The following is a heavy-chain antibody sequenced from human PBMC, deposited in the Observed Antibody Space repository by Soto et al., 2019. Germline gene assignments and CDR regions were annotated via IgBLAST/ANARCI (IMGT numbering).Heavy chain of an antibody. CDR2: IYYSGST. Sequence: PSETLSLTCTVSGGSISGSSYYWGWIRQPPGKGLEWIGSIYYSGSTYYNPSLKSRVTISVDTSKNQFSLKLSSVTAADTAVYYCARSVGSSWPNWFDPWGQGTLVTVS. D-gene: IGHD6-13*01. CDR3: ARSVGSSWPNWFDP. CDR1: GGSISGSSYY. J-gene: IGHJ5*02. V-gene: IGHV4-39*01.